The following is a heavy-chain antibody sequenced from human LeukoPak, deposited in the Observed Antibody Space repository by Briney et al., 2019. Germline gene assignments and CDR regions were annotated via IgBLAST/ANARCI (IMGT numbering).Heavy chain of an antibody. CDR3: ATKQWLAPPPDS. V-gene: IGHV3-74*01. CDR1: GFTFSKYW. J-gene: IGHJ4*02. Sequence: GGSLRLSCAASGFTFSKYWMLWVRQAPGKGLESASRINTDGTVTTYADSVKGRFTGSRDNADNTMFLQMNSVRDEDTAVYYCATKQWLAPPPDSWGQGTPVTVSS. CDR2: INTDGTVT. D-gene: IGHD6-19*01.